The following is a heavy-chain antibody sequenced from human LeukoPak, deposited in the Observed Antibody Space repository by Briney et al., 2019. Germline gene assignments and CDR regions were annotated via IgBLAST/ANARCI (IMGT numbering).Heavy chain of an antibody. CDR2: IKQDGSEK. J-gene: IGHJ4*02. CDR1: GFTFSSYW. D-gene: IGHD3-10*01. CDR3: ARDLTMVRGVINDVDY. V-gene: IGHV3-7*01. Sequence: GGSLRRSCAASGFTFSSYWMSWVRQAPGKGLEWVANIKQDGSEKYYVDSVKGRFTISRDNAKNSLYLQMNSLRAEDTAVYYCARDLTMVRGVINDVDYWGQGTLVTVSS.